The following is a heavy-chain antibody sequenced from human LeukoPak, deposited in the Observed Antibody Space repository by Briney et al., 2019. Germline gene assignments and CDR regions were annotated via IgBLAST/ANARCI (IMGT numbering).Heavy chain of an antibody. CDR2: IYWDDDK. CDR1: GFSLSTSGVG. V-gene: IGHV2-5*02. D-gene: IGHD3-3*02. J-gene: IGHJ4*02. Sequence: SGPTLVNPTQTLTLTFTFSGFSLSTSGVGVGWIRQPPGKALEWLALIYWDDDKRYSPSLKSRLTITKDTSKNQVVLTMTNMDPVDTATYYCAHSSWRHFWSGYNYFDYWGQGTLVTVSS. CDR3: AHSSWRHFWSGYNYFDY.